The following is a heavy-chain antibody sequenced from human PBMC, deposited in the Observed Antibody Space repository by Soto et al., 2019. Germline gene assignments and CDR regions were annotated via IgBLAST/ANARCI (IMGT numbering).Heavy chain of an antibody. J-gene: IGHJ4*02. Sequence: GGSLSLSCAASGLTFRDYAMNWVRQAPGKGLEWVSTVTNSGNATHYADSVKGRFTISRNNTKNTLYLQMSTLRVEDPALYYCARVPPHRYYDSSGSPPDYWGQGTLVTVPS. CDR2: VTNSGNAT. D-gene: IGHD3-22*01. V-gene: IGHV3-23*05. CDR1: GLTFRDYA. CDR3: ARVPPHRYYDSSGSPPDY.